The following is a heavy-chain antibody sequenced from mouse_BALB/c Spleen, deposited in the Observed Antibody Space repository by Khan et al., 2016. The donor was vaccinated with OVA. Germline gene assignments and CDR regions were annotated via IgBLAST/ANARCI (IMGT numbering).Heavy chain of an antibody. CDR2: IYPTSGHT. Sequence: QVQLQQSGAELAKPGASVKMSCKTSGYTFTTYWMHWVKQRPGQGLEWIGYIYPTSGHTDYNEKFKDKATLSADKSSSTAYMQLRSLTCEYSEVEYCTRDRIDYWGQGTTLT. J-gene: IGHJ2*01. V-gene: IGHV1-7*01. CDR3: TRDRIDY. CDR1: GYTFTTYW.